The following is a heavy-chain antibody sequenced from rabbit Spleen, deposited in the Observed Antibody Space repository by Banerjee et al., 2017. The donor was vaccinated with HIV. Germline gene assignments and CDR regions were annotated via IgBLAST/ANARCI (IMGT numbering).Heavy chain of an antibody. CDR3: ARETSSGWGIVSFYFSL. J-gene: IGHJ4*01. V-gene: IGHV1S43*01. CDR1: GIDFSSWYY. CDR2: IYVNSGST. Sequence: QQQLVESGGGLVKPGGTLTLTCKVSGIDFSSWYYMCWVRQAPGKGLELVGCIYVNSGSTWYASWVNGRFTISRSTSLNTVDLKMTSLTAADTATYFCARETSSGWGIVSFYFSLWGQGTLVTVS. D-gene: IGHD4-1*01.